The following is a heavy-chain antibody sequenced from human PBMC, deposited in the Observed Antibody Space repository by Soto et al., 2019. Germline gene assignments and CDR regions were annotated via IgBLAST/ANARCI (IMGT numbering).Heavy chain of an antibody. D-gene: IGHD3-10*01. CDR1: GASITSGNYY. Sequence: QVQLQESGPRLVKPSETLSLICSVSGASITSGNYYWAWIRQPPGKGLEWIGSMHYRGTTHYNSSLETRVSISADTAKNQISLNLNSVTAADTAIYFGARHPSLYRHLELWGQGILGTVSS. CDR2: MHYRGTT. V-gene: IGHV4-39*01. CDR3: ARHPSLYRHLEL. J-gene: IGHJ4*02.